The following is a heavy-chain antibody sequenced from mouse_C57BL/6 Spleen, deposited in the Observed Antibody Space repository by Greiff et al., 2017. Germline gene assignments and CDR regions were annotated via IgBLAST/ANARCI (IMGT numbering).Heavy chain of an antibody. CDR2: INPSNGGT. V-gene: IGHV1-53*01. CDR1: GYTFTSYW. J-gene: IGHJ2*01. CDR3: ARYRGDYVPFDY. D-gene: IGHD2-4*01. Sequence: VQLQQPGAELVKPGASVKLSCKASGYTFTSYWMHWVKQRPGQGLEWIGNINPSNGGTNSNEKFKSKATLTVDKSSSTAYMQLSSLTSEDSAVYYCARYRGDYVPFDYWGQGTTLTVSS.